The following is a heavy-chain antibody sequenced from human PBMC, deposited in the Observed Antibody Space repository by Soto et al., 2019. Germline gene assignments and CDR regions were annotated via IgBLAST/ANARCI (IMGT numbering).Heavy chain of an antibody. J-gene: IGHJ6*03. D-gene: IGHD5-12*01. CDR1: GFTFSSYG. CDR2: IWYDGSNK. CDR3: ARDVDVVATSYYYYYMDV. Sequence: PGGSLRLSCAASGFTFSSYGMHWVRQAPGKGLEWVAVIWYDGSNKYYADSVKGRFTISRDNSKNTLYLQMNSLRAEDTAVYYCARDVDVVATSYYYYYMDVWGKGTTVTVSS. V-gene: IGHV3-33*01.